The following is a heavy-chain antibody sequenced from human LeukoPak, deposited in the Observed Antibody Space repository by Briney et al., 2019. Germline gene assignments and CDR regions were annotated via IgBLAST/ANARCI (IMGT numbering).Heavy chain of an antibody. CDR1: GGSISSYY. V-gene: IGHV4-59*01. D-gene: IGHD5-12*01. J-gene: IGHJ4*02. CDR2: IYYSGST. Sequence: SETLSLTCTVSGGSISSYYWTWIRQPPGKGLEWIGYIYYSGSTNYNPSLKSRVTISVDTSKNQFSLKLNSVTAADTAVYYCARVSSDYAVHFDYWGQGTLVTVSS. CDR3: ARVSSDYAVHFDY.